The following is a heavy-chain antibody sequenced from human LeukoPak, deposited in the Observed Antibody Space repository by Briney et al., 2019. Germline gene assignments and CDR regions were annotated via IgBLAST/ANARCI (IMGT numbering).Heavy chain of an antibody. V-gene: IGHV1-69*13. J-gene: IGHJ4*02. CDR2: IIPIFGTA. CDR3: ARAAVDYCSSTSCSDPFDY. Sequence: ASVKVSCKASGGTFSSYAISWVRQAPGQGLEWMGGIIPIFGTANYAQKFQGRVTITADESTSTAYMELSSLRSEDTAVYYCARAAVDYCSSTSCSDPFDYWGQGTLVTVSS. D-gene: IGHD2-2*01. CDR1: GGTFSSYA.